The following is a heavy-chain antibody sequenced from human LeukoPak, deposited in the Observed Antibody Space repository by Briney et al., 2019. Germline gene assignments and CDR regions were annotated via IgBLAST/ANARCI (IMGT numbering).Heavy chain of an antibody. CDR3: ARDRGYCSSTSCYIWFDP. CDR2: INPNSGGT. Sequence: EASVKVSCKASGYAFTGYYIHWVRQALGQGLEWMGWINPNSGGTNYAQKFQGRVTMTRDTSISTAYMELSRLRSDDTAVYYCARDRGYCSSTSCYIWFDPWGQGTLVTVSS. D-gene: IGHD2-2*02. J-gene: IGHJ5*02. CDR1: GYAFTGYY. V-gene: IGHV1-2*02.